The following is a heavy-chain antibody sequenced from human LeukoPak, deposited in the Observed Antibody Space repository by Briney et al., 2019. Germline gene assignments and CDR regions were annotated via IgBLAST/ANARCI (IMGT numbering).Heavy chain of an antibody. J-gene: IGHJ1*01. CDR2: INAGNGNT. Sequence: ASVKVSCTASGYTFTSYAMHWVRQAPGQRLEWMGWINAGNGNTKYSQKFQGRVTITRDTSASTDYMELSSLRSEDTAVYSCARDEARMVRGVIIRTSYFQHWGQGTLVTVSS. D-gene: IGHD3-10*01. CDR3: ARDEARMVRGVIIRTSYFQH. CDR1: GYTFTSYA. V-gene: IGHV1-3*01.